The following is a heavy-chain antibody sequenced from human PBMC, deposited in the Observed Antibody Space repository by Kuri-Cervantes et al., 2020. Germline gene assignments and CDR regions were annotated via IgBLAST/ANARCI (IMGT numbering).Heavy chain of an antibody. J-gene: IGHJ4*02. CDR3: ARDFSVTNPFSFDY. D-gene: IGHD2-21*02. V-gene: IGHV3-7*01. Sequence: GGSLRLSCAASGFTFSSYWMSWVRQAPGKGLEWVANIKQDGSEKYYVDSVKGRFTISRDSAKNSLYLQMNSLRAEDTAVYYCARDFSVTNPFSFDYWGQGTLVTVSS. CDR2: IKQDGSEK. CDR1: GFTFSSYW.